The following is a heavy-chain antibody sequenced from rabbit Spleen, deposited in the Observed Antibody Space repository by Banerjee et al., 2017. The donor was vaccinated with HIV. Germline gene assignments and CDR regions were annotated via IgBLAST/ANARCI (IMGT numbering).Heavy chain of an antibody. Sequence: QEQLVESGGGLVQPEGSLTLTCTASGFSFGDRDVMCWVRQAPGKGLERIACINVATGKPVYATWAKGRFTISRTSSTTVTLRMTSLTAADTATYFCARDLVGVIGWNFYLWGQGTLVTV. J-gene: IGHJ4*01. V-gene: IGHV1S45*01. CDR3: ARDLVGVIGWNFYL. CDR2: INVATGKP. D-gene: IGHD1-1*01. CDR1: GFSFGDRDV.